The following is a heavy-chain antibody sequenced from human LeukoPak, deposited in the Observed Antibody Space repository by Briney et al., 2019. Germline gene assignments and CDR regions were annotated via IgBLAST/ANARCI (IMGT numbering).Heavy chain of an antibody. CDR1: GFTVSSNY. Sequence: AGGSLRLSCAASGFTVSSNYMNWVRQAPGXGLEWLAVIYSGGSTYYADSVKGRFTISRDNSKHTLFLQMNSLRAEDTAEYYCARGDAYGGARYYFDYWGQGTLVTVSS. D-gene: IGHD4-23*01. J-gene: IGHJ4*02. V-gene: IGHV3-53*01. CDR2: IYSGGST. CDR3: ARGDAYGGARYYFDY.